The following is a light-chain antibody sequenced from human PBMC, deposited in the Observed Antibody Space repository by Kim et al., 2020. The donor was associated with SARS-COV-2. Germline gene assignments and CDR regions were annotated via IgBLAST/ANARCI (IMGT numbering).Light chain of an antibody. Sequence: SYELTQPSSVSVSPGQTARITCSGDLLAKKYARWFQQKPGQAPVLLIYKDSERPSGIPERFSGSSSGTTVTLTISGAQVEDEADFYCYSAADNNQWVFGGGTQLTFL. V-gene: IGLV3-27*01. CDR2: KDS. CDR3: YSAADNNQWV. CDR1: LLAKKY. J-gene: IGLJ3*02.